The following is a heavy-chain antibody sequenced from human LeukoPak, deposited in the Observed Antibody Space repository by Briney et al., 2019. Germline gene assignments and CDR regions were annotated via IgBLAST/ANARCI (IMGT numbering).Heavy chain of an antibody. CDR1: GLTFSNYW. CDR2: IKQDGSEK. J-gene: IGHJ4*02. CDR3: AKDIGDIGGWYYFDY. Sequence: GGSLRLSCAASGLTFSNYWMDWVRQAPGKGLEWVANIKQDGSEKNYVDSVKGRFTISRDNAKNSLYLQVNSLRAEDTALYYCAKDIGDIGGWYYFDYWGQGTLVTVSS. D-gene: IGHD6-19*01. V-gene: IGHV3-7*03.